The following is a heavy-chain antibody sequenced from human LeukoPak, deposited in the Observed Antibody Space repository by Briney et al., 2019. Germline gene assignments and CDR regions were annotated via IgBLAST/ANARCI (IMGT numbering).Heavy chain of an antibody. CDR2: INPSGTT. J-gene: IGHJ5*02. CDR1: GGSFSTYY. Sequence: SETLSLTCAVYGGSFSTYYWNWIRRPPGKGLEWIGQINPSGTTNYTPSLKSRVTMSVDTSKKQVSLKLSSVTDADTAVYYCARVDKAMSAFDPWGQGTLVTVSS. D-gene: IGHD5-18*01. CDR3: ARVDKAMSAFDP. V-gene: IGHV4-34*01.